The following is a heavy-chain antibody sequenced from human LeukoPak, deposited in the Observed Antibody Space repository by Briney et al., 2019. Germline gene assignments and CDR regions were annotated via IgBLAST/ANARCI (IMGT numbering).Heavy chain of an antibody. Sequence: ASVKVSCKASGYTFTGYYMHWVRQAPGQGLEWMGWINPNSGGTNYAQKFRGRVTMTRDTSISTAYMELSRLRSDDTAVYYCASPGSSSGYYYTFDYWGQGTLVTVSS. CDR2: INPNSGGT. V-gene: IGHV1-2*02. D-gene: IGHD3-22*01. J-gene: IGHJ4*02. CDR1: GYTFTGYY. CDR3: ASPGSSSGYYYTFDY.